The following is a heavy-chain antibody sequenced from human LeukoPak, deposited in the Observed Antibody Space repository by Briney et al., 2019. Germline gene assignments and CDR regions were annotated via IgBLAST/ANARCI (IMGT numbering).Heavy chain of an antibody. J-gene: IGHJ4*02. V-gene: IGHV4-61*10. CDR3: ARSSVAPRHPDY. Sequence: SETLSLTCTVSGGSISSGSYYWSWIRQPAGKGLEWIGYIYYTGNTSYNPSLKSRVTISVDTSKNQFSLKLSSVTAADTAVYYCARSSVAPRHPDYWGQGTLVTVSS. CDR1: GGSISSGSYY. CDR2: IYYTGNT. D-gene: IGHD5-12*01.